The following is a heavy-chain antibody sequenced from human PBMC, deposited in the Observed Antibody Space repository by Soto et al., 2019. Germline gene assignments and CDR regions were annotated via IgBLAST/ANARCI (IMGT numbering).Heavy chain of an antibody. V-gene: IGHV4-30-4*02. J-gene: IGHJ5*02. Sequence: TLSLTCTVSGGSISSGYYYWSWIRQPPGKGLEWIGYIYYSGSTYYNPSLKSRVTISVDTSKNQFSLKLSSVTAEDTAVYYCASCSSGECPFWFGPWGQGTLVTVSS. D-gene: IGHD4-17*01. CDR3: ASCSSGECPFWFGP. CDR1: GGSISSGYYY. CDR2: IYYSGST.